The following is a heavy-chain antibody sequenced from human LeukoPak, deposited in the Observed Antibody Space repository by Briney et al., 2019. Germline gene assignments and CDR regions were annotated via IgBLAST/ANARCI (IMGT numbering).Heavy chain of an antibody. CDR2: FDPEDGET. CDR1: GYTLTELS. CDR3: ARSGDSSGYYQRPHPQDNWFDP. D-gene: IGHD3-22*01. Sequence: ASVKVSCKVSGYTLTELSMHWVRQAPGKGLEWMGGFDPEDGETIYAQKFQGRVTMTEDTSTDTAYMELSSLRSDDTAVYYCARSGDSSGYYQRPHPQDNWFDPWGQGTLVTVSS. J-gene: IGHJ5*02. V-gene: IGHV1-24*01.